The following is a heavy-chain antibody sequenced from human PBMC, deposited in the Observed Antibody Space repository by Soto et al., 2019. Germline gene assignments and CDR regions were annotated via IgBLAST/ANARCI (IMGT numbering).Heavy chain of an antibody. CDR1: GYSFTSYW. Sequence: PGESLKISCKGSGYSFTSYWIGWARQMPGKGLESMGIIYPGDSDTRYSPSFQGQATISADKSISTAYLQWSSLKASDTAMYYCARHGCSSTSCYNYYYYGMDVWGQGTTVTVSS. CDR2: IYPGDSDT. D-gene: IGHD2-2*02. V-gene: IGHV5-51*01. CDR3: ARHGCSSTSCYNYYYYGMDV. J-gene: IGHJ6*02.